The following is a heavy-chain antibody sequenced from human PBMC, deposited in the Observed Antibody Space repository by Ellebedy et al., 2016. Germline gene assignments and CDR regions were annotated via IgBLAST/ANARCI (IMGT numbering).Heavy chain of an antibody. V-gene: IGHV3-49*03. CDR3: AREREVAGRLDY. CDR1: GFTFGDYV. J-gene: IGHJ4*02. Sequence: GGSLRLXCTASGFTFGDYVVNWFRQAPGKGLEWVAFIGPRRYGAATHYAASVKGRFTISRDDSKSIGYLQMNSLKTEDSAKYYCAREREVAGRLDYWGQGTLVTVSS. CDR2: IGPRRYGAAT. D-gene: IGHD1-14*01.